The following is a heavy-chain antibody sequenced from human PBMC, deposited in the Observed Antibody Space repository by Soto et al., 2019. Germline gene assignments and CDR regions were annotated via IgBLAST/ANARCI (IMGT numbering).Heavy chain of an antibody. CDR3: ARARLRYFDWSPYYFDY. Sequence: QVQLQESGPGLVKPSQTLSLTCTVSGGSITSGGYYWSWIRQHPGKGLEWIGYIYYSGSTYYNPSLKSRVTISVDTSKNQFSLKLSSVTAADTAVYYCARARLRYFDWSPYYFDYWGQGTLVTVSS. D-gene: IGHD3-9*01. J-gene: IGHJ4*02. V-gene: IGHV4-31*03. CDR1: GGSITSGGYY. CDR2: IYYSGST.